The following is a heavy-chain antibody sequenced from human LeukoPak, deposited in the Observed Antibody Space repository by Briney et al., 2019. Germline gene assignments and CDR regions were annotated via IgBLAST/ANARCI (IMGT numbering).Heavy chain of an antibody. CDR2: IYYSGST. J-gene: IGHJ4*02. CDR3: ARLSSSSWYYFDY. Sequence: SETLSLTCTVSGGSISSYYWSWIRQPPGKGLEWIGYIYYSGSTNYSPSLKSRVTISVDTSKNQFSLKLSSVTAADTAVYYCARLSSSSWYYFDYWGQGTLVTVSS. D-gene: IGHD6-13*01. V-gene: IGHV4-59*01. CDR1: GGSISSYY.